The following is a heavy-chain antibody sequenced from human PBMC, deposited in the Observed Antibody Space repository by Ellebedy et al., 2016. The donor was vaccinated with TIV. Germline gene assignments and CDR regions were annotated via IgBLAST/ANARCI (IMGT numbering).Heavy chain of an antibody. CDR3: ARASQNYDVLTGGFYFFDS. D-gene: IGHD3-9*01. CDR1: GFNFKIFN. CDR2: ISGSSNYI. V-gene: IGHV3-21*01. Sequence: GGSLRLSXAASGFNFKIFNMIWVRQAPGKGLEWVSSISGSSNYIYYAESVEGRFTISRDNAKNSLYLQMDGLRADDTATYFCARASQNYDVLTGGFYFFDSWGQGARVTVSS. J-gene: IGHJ4*02.